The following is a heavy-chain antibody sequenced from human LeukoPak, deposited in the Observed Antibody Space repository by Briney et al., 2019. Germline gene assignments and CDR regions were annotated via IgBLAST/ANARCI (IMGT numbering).Heavy chain of an antibody. CDR1: GGSISSSRYY. CDR2: MYYSGST. V-gene: IGHV4-39*07. Sequence: SETLSLTCTVSGGSISSSRYYWGWIRQPPGKGLEWIGTMYYSGSTYYNPSLKSRVTISVDTSKNQFSLKLSSVTAADTAVYYCARVSGWNPLQAAHLDYWGQGTLVSVSS. CDR3: ARVSGWNPLQAAHLDY. J-gene: IGHJ4*02. D-gene: IGHD6-19*01.